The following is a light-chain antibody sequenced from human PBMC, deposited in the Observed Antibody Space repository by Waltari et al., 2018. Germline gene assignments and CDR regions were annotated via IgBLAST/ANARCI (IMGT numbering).Light chain of an antibody. CDR1: NSDVGNYNL. CDR3: CSYAGSGTYV. V-gene: IGLV2-23*02. J-gene: IGLJ1*01. CDR2: EVI. Sequence: QSALTQPASVSGTPGQSITISCTGTNSDVGNYNLFSWYQYHPGEAPKLMICEVIKRPSGVSNRFSGSKSGNTASLTISGLQAEDEADYYCCSYAGSGTYVFGTGTKVTVL.